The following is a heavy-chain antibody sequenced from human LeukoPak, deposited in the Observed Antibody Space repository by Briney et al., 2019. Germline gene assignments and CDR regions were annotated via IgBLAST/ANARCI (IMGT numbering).Heavy chain of an antibody. CDR3: ARDSSGYQ. Sequence: GGSLRLSCAASGFTFSTYWMSWVRQAPGKGLEWVANIKEDGSEKYYGDSVKGRLIISRDNAKNSLYLQMNSLRAEDTAVYYCARDSSGYQWGQGTLVTVSS. V-gene: IGHV3-7*01. CDR1: GFTFSTYW. CDR2: IKEDGSEK. J-gene: IGHJ4*02. D-gene: IGHD3-22*01.